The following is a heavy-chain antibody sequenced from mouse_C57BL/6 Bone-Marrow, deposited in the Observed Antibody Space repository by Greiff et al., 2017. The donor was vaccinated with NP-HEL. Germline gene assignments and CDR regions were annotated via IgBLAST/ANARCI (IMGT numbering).Heavy chain of an antibody. V-gene: IGHV1-76*01. CDR2: IYPGSGST. CDR1: GYTFIDYY. Sequence: QVQLKESGAELVRPGASVKLSCKASGYTFIDYYINWVKQRPGQGLEWIARIYPGSGSTYYNEKFKGKATLTAEKSSSTAYMQLSSLTSEDSAVYFCTDDGSSSAMDYWGQGTSVTVSS. CDR3: TDDGSSSAMDY. D-gene: IGHD1-1*01. J-gene: IGHJ4*01.